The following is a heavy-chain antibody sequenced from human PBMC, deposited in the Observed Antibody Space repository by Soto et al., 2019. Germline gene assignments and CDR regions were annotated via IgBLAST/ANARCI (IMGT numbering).Heavy chain of an antibody. V-gene: IGHV3-30*18. CDR2: ISYDGSNK. CDR1: GFTFSSYG. J-gene: IGHJ6*02. Sequence: GGSLRLSCAASGFTFSSYGMHWVRQAPGKGLEWVAVISYDGSNKYYADSVKGRFTISRENSTNTLYLQMNSLRAEDTAVYYCAKPVTTAFYYYYGMDVWGQGTTVTVSS. CDR3: AKPVTTAFYYYYGMDV. D-gene: IGHD4-17*01.